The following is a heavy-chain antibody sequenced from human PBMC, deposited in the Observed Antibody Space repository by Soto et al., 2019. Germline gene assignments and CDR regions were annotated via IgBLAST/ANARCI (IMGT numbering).Heavy chain of an antibody. Sequence: GASVKVSCKASGYTFTSYAMHWARQAPGQRLEWMGWINAGNGNTKYSQKFQGRVTITRDTSASTAYMELSSLRSEDTAVYYCARDRRGWTTDHYFDYWGQGTLVTVSS. CDR1: GYTFTSYA. J-gene: IGHJ4*02. V-gene: IGHV1-3*01. CDR2: INAGNGNT. D-gene: IGHD4-17*01. CDR3: ARDRRGWTTDHYFDY.